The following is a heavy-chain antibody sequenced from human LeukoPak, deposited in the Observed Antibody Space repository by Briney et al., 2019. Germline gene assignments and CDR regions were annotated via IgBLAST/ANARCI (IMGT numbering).Heavy chain of an antibody. D-gene: IGHD2-2*01. J-gene: IGHJ5*02. V-gene: IGHV4-59*01. CDR2: IYYSGST. CDR3: ARSGYCSSTSCYFWFDP. CDR1: GGSISSYY. Sequence: SETLSLTCTVSGGSISSYYWSWIRQPPGKGLEWIGYIYYSGSTNYNPSLKSRVTISVDTSKNQFSLKLSFVTAADTAVYYCARSGYCSSTSCYFWFDPWGQGTLVTVSS.